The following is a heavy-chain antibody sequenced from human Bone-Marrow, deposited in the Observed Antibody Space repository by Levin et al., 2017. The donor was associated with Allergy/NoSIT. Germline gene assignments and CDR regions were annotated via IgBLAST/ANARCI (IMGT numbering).Heavy chain of an antibody. D-gene: IGHD1-1*01. CDR2: IYPSDSHT. Sequence: GESLKISCKGSGYNFATYWIGWVRQLPGNALEWMGIIYPSDSHTIYSPSFEGQVTISADKSISTAYLQWSSLKASDTAMYYCARYLALETPKPFDNWGQGTLVTVSS. CDR3: ARYLALETPKPFDN. CDR1: GYNFATYW. J-gene: IGHJ4*02. V-gene: IGHV5-51*01.